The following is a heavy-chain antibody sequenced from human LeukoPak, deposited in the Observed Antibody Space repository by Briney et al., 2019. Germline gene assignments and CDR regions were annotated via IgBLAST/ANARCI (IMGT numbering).Heavy chain of an antibody. D-gene: IGHD6-19*01. CDR3: ARDFPSSGWYHPFDY. CDR1: GYTFTAYY. CDR2: INPNSGGT. J-gene: IGHJ4*02. V-gene: IGHV1-2*02. Sequence: ASVKVSCKASGYTFTAYYMHWVRQAPGQGLEWMGWINPNSGGTNYAQKFQGRVTMTRDTSISTVYMELSRLRSVDTAEYYCARDFPSSGWYHPFDYWGQGILVTVSS.